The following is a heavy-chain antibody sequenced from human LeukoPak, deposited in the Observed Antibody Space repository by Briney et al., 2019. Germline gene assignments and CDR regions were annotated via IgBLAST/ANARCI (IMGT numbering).Heavy chain of an antibody. V-gene: IGHV1-2*02. Sequence: ASVKVSCKASGYTFTGYHMHWVRQAPGQGLEWMGWINPNSGGTNYAQKFQGRVTMTRDTSISTAYMELSRLRSDDTAVYYCAREWGGIIAVAPDYWGQGTLVTVSS. CDR3: AREWGGIIAVAPDY. D-gene: IGHD6-19*01. CDR2: INPNSGGT. J-gene: IGHJ4*02. CDR1: GYTFTGYH.